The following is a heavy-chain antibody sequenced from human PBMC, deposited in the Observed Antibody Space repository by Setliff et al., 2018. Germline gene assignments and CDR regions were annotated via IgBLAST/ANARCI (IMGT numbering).Heavy chain of an antibody. CDR2: IYNDGST. J-gene: IGHJ4*02. D-gene: IGHD6-19*01. Sequence: SETLSLTCSVSGYSITTGHYWGWIRQFPGRGLEWIGSIYNDGSTHYNPSLRSRITLSVDTSKNQFSPRLSSVTAADTAIYYCARHRYVSGWPEDFWGQGTLVTVSS. CDR1: GYSITTGHY. CDR3: ARHRYVSGWPEDF. V-gene: IGHV4-38-2*02.